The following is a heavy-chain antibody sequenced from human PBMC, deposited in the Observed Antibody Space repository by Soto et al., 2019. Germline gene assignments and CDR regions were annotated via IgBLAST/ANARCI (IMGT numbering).Heavy chain of an antibody. D-gene: IGHD2-21*02. CDR3: ANDGGGWGLLRFRGREFDY. CDR2: MSFDGSHK. CDR1: GFKFSAYD. V-gene: IGHV3-30*18. J-gene: IGHJ4*02. Sequence: QVQLVESGGGVVPPGRSLRLSCAASGFKFSAYDIHWVRQAPGKGLEWVAVMSFDGSHKYYADSVRGRFTISRDNSKNTLFLQMNRLRPEDTAVYYWANDGGGWGLLRFRGREFDYWGQGTLVTVSS.